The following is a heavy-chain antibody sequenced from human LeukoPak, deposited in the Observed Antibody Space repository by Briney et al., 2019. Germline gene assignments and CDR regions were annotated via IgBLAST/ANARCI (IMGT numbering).Heavy chain of an antibody. CDR1: GGSFSGYY. J-gene: IGHJ4*02. V-gene: IGHV4-34*01. CDR3: ARRRGYSYGYQDH. D-gene: IGHD5-18*01. Sequence: SETLSLTCAVYGGSFSGYYWSWIRQPPGKGLEWIGEINHSGSTNYNPSLKSRVTISVDTSKNQFSLKLSSATAADTAVYYCARRRGYSYGYQDHWGQGTLVTVSS. CDR2: INHSGST.